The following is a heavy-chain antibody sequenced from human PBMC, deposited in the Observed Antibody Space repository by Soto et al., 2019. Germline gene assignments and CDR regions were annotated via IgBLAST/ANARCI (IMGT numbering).Heavy chain of an antibody. CDR1: GYTFTGYY. D-gene: IGHD4-17*01. Sequence: ASVKVSCKSSGYTFTGYYMHCVRQAPGQGLEWMGWINPNSGGTNYAQKFQGWVTMTRDTSISTAYMELSRLRSDDTAVYYCARDSAVRGRNDAFDIWGQGTMVTVSS. V-gene: IGHV1-2*04. J-gene: IGHJ3*02. CDR3: ARDSAVRGRNDAFDI. CDR2: INPNSGGT.